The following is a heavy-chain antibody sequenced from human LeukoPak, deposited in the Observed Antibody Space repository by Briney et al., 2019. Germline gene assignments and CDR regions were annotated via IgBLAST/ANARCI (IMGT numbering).Heavy chain of an antibody. CDR2: ISGSGGST. D-gene: IGHD3-22*01. CDR3: ALGPYDSSGYFKGDFDY. CDR1: GFTFSGYA. V-gene: IGHV3-23*01. Sequence: GGSLRLSCAASGFTFSGYALSWVRKPPGKGLEWVSAISGSGGSTYYADSVKGRFTISRDNSKNTLYLQMNSLRAEDTAVYYCALGPYDSSGYFKGDFDYWGQGTLVTVSS. J-gene: IGHJ4*02.